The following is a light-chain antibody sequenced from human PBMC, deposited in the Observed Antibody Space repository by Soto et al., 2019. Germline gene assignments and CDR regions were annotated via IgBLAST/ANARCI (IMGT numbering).Light chain of an antibody. Sequence: EIMMTQSPPTLSVFPGETATLSRRASQSISSSLAWYQQKPGQAPRLLIYGASTRATGTPARFSGSGSGTEFTLTISSLQSEDFAVYYCQQYKNWPPITFGLGTRLEI. J-gene: IGKJ5*01. V-gene: IGKV3-15*01. CDR2: GAS. CDR1: QSISSS. CDR3: QQYKNWPPIT.